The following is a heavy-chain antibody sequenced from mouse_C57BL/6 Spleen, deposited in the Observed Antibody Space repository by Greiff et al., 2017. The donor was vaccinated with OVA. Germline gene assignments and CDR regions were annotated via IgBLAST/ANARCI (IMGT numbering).Heavy chain of an antibody. CDR1: GYTFTSYT. CDR2: INPSSGYT. Sequence: VKLQQSGAELARPGASVKMSCKASGYTFTSYTMHWVKQRPGKGLEWIGYINPSSGYTKYNQKFKDKATLTADKTSSTAYMQLSSLTSEDSAVYYCAGVANAMDYWGQGTSVTVSS. V-gene: IGHV1-4*01. CDR3: AGVANAMDY. J-gene: IGHJ4*01. D-gene: IGHD1-1*01.